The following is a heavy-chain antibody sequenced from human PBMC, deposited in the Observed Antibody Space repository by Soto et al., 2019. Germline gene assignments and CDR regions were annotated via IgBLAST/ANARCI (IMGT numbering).Heavy chain of an antibody. Sequence: QVQLVESGGGVVQPGGSLRLSCAASGFTLRNHAMHWVRQAPGKGLECLAVIAHDGSNAFYRDSVKGRFTVSRDNSKNTLYLYMNSLRSEDTGVYYCARGEREDILVVVGARPGEYRTDIWGQGTTVIVSS. V-gene: IGHV3-30-3*01. CDR1: GFTLRNHA. CDR3: ARGEREDILVVVGARPGEYRTDI. D-gene: IGHD2-15*01. CDR2: IAHDGSNA. J-gene: IGHJ6*02.